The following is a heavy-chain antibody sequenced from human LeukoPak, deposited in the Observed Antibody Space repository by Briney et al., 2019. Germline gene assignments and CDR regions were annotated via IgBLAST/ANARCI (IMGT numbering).Heavy chain of an antibody. D-gene: IGHD3-16*01. J-gene: IGHJ3*02. CDR1: GGTFSSYA. V-gene: IGHV1-69*13. Sequence: ASVKVSCKASGGTFSSYAISWVRQAPGQGLEWMGGIIPIFGTANYAQKFQGRVTITADESTTTAYMELSNLRSEDTAMYYCARERRGKLEMGAFDIWGQGTMVTVSS. CDR3: ARERRGKLEMGAFDI. CDR2: IIPIFGTA.